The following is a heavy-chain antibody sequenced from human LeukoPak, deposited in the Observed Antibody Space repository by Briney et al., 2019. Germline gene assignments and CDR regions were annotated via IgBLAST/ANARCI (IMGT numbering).Heavy chain of an antibody. J-gene: IGHJ4*02. CDR3: ARDYIAARSHGDFDY. CDR2: ISSSSSTI. Sequence: GGSLRLSCAASGFTFSSYSMNWVRQAPGKGLEWVSYISSSSSTIYYADSVKGRFTISRDNAKNSLYLQMNSLRAEDTAVYYCARDYIAARSHGDFDYWGQGTLVTVSS. D-gene: IGHD6-6*01. V-gene: IGHV3-48*01. CDR1: GFTFSSYS.